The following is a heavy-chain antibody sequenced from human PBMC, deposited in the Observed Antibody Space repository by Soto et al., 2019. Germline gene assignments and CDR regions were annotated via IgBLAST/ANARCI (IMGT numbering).Heavy chain of an antibody. CDR1: GGSISSSSYY. CDR2: IYYSGST. J-gene: IGHJ6*02. CDR3: TCIFSGGYGYGFYYYGMDV. Sequence: SETLSLTCTVSGGSISSSSYYWGWIRQPPGKGLEWIGSIYYSGSTYYNPSLKSRVTISVDTSKSQFSLKLSSVTAADTAVYYCTCIFSGGYGYGFYYYGMDVWGQGTTVTVSS. V-gene: IGHV4-39*01. D-gene: IGHD5-18*01.